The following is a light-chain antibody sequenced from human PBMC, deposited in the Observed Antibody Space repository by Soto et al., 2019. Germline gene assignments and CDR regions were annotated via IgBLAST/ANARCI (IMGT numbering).Light chain of an antibody. Sequence: QSALTQPASVSGSPGQSITISCTGTRSDVGRYNLVSWYQHHPGKAPKLMIYEGSKRPSGVSNRFSGSKSGNTASLTISGLQAEDEADYYCCSYAGSTFVVFGGGTQLTVL. CDR2: EGS. CDR3: CSYAGSTFVV. V-gene: IGLV2-23*01. CDR1: RSDVGRYNL. J-gene: IGLJ2*01.